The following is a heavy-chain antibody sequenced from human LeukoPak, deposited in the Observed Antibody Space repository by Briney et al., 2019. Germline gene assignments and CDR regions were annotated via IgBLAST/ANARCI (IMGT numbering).Heavy chain of an antibody. Sequence: GGSLRLSCAASGFTLSSYAMSWVRQAPGKGLEWVSAISGSGGSTYYADSVKGRFTISRDNSKNTMSLQMSSLRAEDTALYYCAKGSGNGYGSGPFDYWGQGTLVTVSS. V-gene: IGHV3-23*01. CDR2: ISGSGGST. CDR1: GFTLSSYA. D-gene: IGHD3-10*01. CDR3: AKGSGNGYGSGPFDY. J-gene: IGHJ4*02.